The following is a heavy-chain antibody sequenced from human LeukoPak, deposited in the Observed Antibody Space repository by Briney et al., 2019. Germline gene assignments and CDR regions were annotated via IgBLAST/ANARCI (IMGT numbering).Heavy chain of an antibody. CDR1: GFSFSRYA. V-gene: IGHV3-30-3*02. CDR2: ISYDGSNK. CDR3: AKSGGVDSV. J-gene: IGHJ4*02. Sequence: GGSLRLSCAASGFSFSRYAMHWVRQAPGKGLEWVAVISYDGSNKYYADSVKGRFTISRDNSKNTLYLQMNSLRAEDTAVYYCAKSGGVDSVWGQGTLVTVSS. D-gene: IGHD2-21*02.